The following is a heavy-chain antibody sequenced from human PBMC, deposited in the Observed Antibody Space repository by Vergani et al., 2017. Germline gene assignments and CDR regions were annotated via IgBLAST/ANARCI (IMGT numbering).Heavy chain of an antibody. CDR3: ARGGCSSTSCYRDNWFDP. CDR1: GYTFTGYY. V-gene: IGHV1-2*02. D-gene: IGHD2-2*01. Sequence: QVQLVQSGAEVKKPGASVKVSCKASGYTFTGYYIHWVRRAPGQGLEWMGWINPNSGGTNYAQKFQGRVTMTRDTSISTAYMELSRLRSDDTAVYYCARGGCSSTSCYRDNWFDPWGQGTLVTVSS. CDR2: INPNSGGT. J-gene: IGHJ5*02.